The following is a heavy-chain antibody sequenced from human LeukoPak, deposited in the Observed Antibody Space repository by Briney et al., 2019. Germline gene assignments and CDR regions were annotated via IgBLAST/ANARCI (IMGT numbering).Heavy chain of an antibody. CDR2: IKTITDDGTT. Sequence: PGGSLRLSCVASGFTLSNALMSWVRQAPGKRLEWVGRIKTITDDGTTDYAAPVTGRFTISRDDSKNMLFLQMNTLKTEDTAVYYCTTPAFLGKSPYGLDVWGQGTSVTVSS. CDR1: GFTLSNAL. J-gene: IGHJ6*02. D-gene: IGHD3-3*01. CDR3: TTPAFLGKSPYGLDV. V-gene: IGHV3-15*01.